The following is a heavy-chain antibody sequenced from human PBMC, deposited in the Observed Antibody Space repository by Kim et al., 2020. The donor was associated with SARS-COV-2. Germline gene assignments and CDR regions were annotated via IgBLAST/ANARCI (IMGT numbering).Heavy chain of an antibody. J-gene: IGHJ4*02. Sequence: SETLSLTCSVSGGSVTDYNWWHWVRQPPGKGLEWIGEIFHDGATNYNPALHSRVIISMDKSNNQFSLQLTSVTAAYTAVYHCAKGGDLNFPGWGQGTLVT. D-gene: IGHD7-27*01. CDR2: IFHDGAT. V-gene: IGHV4-4*02. CDR3: AKGGDLNFPG. CDR1: GGSVTDYNW.